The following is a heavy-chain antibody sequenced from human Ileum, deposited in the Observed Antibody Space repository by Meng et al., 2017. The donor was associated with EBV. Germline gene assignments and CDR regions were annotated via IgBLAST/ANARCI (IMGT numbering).Heavy chain of an antibody. V-gene: IGHV7-4-1*02. J-gene: IGHJ4*01. CDR3: ARDSEAADY. D-gene: IGHD6-25*01. Sequence: QVQLVQSGSELKKPGASVRISCKASGYTFTTYGMNWVRRAPGQGLEWMGWINTNTGKPTYAQGLTGRFVFSLDTSVGTAYLQISSLKAEDTAVYYCARDSEAADYWGHGTRVTVSS. CDR1: GYTFTTYG. CDR2: INTNTGKP.